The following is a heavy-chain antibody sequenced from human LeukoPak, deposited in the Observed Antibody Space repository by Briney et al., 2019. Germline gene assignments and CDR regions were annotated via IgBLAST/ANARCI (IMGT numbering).Heavy chain of an antibody. J-gene: IGHJ5*02. Sequence: WASVKVSCKASGYTFTSYDINWVRQATGQGLEWMGWMNPNSGNTGYAQKFQGRVTMTRNTSISTAYMELSSLRSEDTAVYYCARGREYSSGTSWGDWFDPWGQGTLVTVSS. CDR2: MNPNSGNT. V-gene: IGHV1-8*01. CDR3: ARGREYSSGTSWGDWFDP. CDR1: GYTFTSYD. D-gene: IGHD2-2*01.